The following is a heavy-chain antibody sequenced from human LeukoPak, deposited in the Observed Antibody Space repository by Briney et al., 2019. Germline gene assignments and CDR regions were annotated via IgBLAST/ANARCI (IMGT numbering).Heavy chain of an antibody. Sequence: PGGSLRLSCAASGFTLSSYWMHRVRQAPGTGLLWVSRINSDGSSTSYADSVKGRFTISRDNAKNTLYLQMNSLRAEDTAVYYCAVVGATDYFDYWGQGTLVTVSS. V-gene: IGHV3-74*01. J-gene: IGHJ4*02. CDR2: INSDGSST. CDR1: GFTLSSYW. D-gene: IGHD1-26*01. CDR3: AVVGATDYFDY.